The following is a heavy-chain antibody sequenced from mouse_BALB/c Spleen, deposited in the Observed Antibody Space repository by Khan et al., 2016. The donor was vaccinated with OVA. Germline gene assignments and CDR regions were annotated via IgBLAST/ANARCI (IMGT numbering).Heavy chain of an antibody. CDR2: INPSTDYT. V-gene: IGHV1-7*01. D-gene: IGHD1-1*01. Sequence: QVQLQQSGAELAKPGASVKMSCKASGYTFTSFWMHWVKQRPGQGLEWIGYINPSTDYTEYNQRFKDKATLTADKSSSTAYMRLTSLTSDDSAVYYCVNHGSTSGWFTYWGQGTLVTVSA. CDR1: GYTFTSFW. CDR3: VNHGSTSGWFTY. J-gene: IGHJ3*01.